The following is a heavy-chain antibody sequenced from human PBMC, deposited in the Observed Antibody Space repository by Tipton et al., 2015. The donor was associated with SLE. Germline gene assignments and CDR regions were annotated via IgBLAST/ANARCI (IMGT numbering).Heavy chain of an antibody. CDR2: VRRGGDGDAT. V-gene: IGHV3-73*01. J-gene: IGHJ4*02. CDR3: VLPGPLSGGPEPRDY. Sequence: SLRLSCGGSGFIFSSSTIHWVRQASGNGLEWIGRVRRGGDGDATAYAESVKGRFTLSRDDSKKAAYLQMDSLETEDTAVHYCVLPGPLSGGPEPRDYWGQGTLLTVSS. CDR1: GFIFSSST. D-gene: IGHD3-10*01.